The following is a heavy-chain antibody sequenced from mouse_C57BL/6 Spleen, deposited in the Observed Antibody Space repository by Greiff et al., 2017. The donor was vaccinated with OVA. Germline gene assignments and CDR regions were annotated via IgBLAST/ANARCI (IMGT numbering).Heavy chain of an antibody. CDR3: ARSLYSNYLYYFDY. Sequence: EVQLQQSGPELVKPGASVKISCKASGYTFTDYYMNWVKQSHGKSLEWIGDINPNNGGTSYNQKFKGKATLTVDKSSSTAYMELRSLTSEDSAVYYCARSLYSNYLYYFDYWGQGTTLTVSS. CDR2: INPNNGGT. V-gene: IGHV1-26*01. CDR1: GYTFTDYY. D-gene: IGHD2-5*01. J-gene: IGHJ2*01.